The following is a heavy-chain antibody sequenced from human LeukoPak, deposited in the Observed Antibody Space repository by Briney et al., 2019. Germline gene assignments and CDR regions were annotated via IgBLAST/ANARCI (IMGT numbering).Heavy chain of an antibody. J-gene: IGHJ4*02. V-gene: IGHV3-9*01. Sequence: SLRLSCAASGFTFDDYAMHWVRQAPGKGLEWVSGISWNSGSIGYADSVKGRFTISRDNAKNSLYLQMNSLRAEDTALYYCAKGYGSGSSHFDYWGQGTLVTVSS. D-gene: IGHD3-10*01. CDR3: AKGYGSGSSHFDY. CDR2: ISWNSGSI. CDR1: GFTFDDYA.